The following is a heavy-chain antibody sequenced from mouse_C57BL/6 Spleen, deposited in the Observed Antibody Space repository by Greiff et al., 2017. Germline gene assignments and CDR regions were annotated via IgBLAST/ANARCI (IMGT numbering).Heavy chain of an antibody. CDR1: GFTFSSYA. CDR2: ISDGGSYT. V-gene: IGHV5-4*03. J-gene: IGHJ2*01. Sequence: DVMLVESGGGLVKPGGSLKLSCAASGFTFSSYAMSWVRQTPEKRLEWVATISDGGSYTYYPDNVKGRFTISRDNAKNNLYLQMSHLKSEDTAMYYCARRGNYDYFDYWGQGTTLTVSS. D-gene: IGHD2-1*01. CDR3: ARRGNYDYFDY.